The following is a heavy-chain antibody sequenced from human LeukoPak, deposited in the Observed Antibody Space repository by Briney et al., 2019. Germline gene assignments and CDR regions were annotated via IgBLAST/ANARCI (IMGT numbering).Heavy chain of an antibody. CDR1: GGSISSGSYY. Sequence: SQTLSLTCTVSGGSISSGSYYWSWVRQPPGKGLEWIGYIYYSGNTNYNPSLKSRVTISVDTSKNQLSLRLNSVTAADTAVYYCARVQGMSGYFLIDLWGQGTLVTVSS. D-gene: IGHD3-3*01. V-gene: IGHV4-61*01. CDR3: ARVQGMSGYFLIDL. J-gene: IGHJ5*02. CDR2: IYYSGNT.